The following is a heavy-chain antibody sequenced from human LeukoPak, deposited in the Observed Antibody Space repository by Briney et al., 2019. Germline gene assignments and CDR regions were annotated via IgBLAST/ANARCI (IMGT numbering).Heavy chain of an antibody. Sequence: SETLSLTCVVYGGSFSGYYWTWIRQPPGKGMDWIGKINHSGGTNYNPSLKSRVTISVDTSKNQFSLKLNSATAADTAVYYCASGIATWVYWGQGTLVTVSS. CDR3: ASGIATWVY. J-gene: IGHJ4*02. D-gene: IGHD1-26*01. V-gene: IGHV4-34*01. CDR1: GGSFSGYY. CDR2: INHSGGT.